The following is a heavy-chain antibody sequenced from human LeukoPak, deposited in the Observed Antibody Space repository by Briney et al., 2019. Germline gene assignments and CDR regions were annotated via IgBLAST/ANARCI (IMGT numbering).Heavy chain of an antibody. V-gene: IGHV3-23*01. CDR2: ISGSGGST. CDR1: GFTFSSYA. CDR3: AKDAHSSSRLPNWFDP. Sequence: QSGGSLRLSCAASGFTFSSYAMSWVRQAPGKGLEWVSAISGSGGSTYYADSVKGRFTISRDNSKNTLYLQMNSLRAEDTAVYYCAKDAHSSSRLPNWFDPWGQGTLVTVSS. D-gene: IGHD6-13*01. J-gene: IGHJ5*02.